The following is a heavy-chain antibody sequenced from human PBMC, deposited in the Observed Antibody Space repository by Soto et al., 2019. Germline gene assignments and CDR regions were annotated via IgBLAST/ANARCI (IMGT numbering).Heavy chain of an antibody. J-gene: IGHJ6*02. CDR1: VESLSGYY. V-gene: IGHV4-34*01. Sequence: ATLSLTHDGYVESLSGYYWGWIRQPPGKGLEWIGEINHSGSTNYNPSLKSRVTISVDTSKNQFSLKLSSVTAADTAVYYCARSGRMPGPYYYSSVMDVWGPGTTVTVSS. CDR3: ARSGRMPGPYYYSSVMDV. CDR2: INHSGST. D-gene: IGHD1-26*01.